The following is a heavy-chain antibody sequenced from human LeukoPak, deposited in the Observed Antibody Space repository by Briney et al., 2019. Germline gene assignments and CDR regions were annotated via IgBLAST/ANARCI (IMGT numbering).Heavy chain of an antibody. D-gene: IGHD4-17*01. V-gene: IGHV4-39*01. CDR2: IYHSGSS. J-gene: IGHJ4*02. CDR3: ARARTTVTTYQFDY. CDR1: GASIRTSSYY. Sequence: PSETLSLTCTVSGASIRTSSYYWGWIRQPPGKGLEWIGTIYHSGSSYNNPSLKSRVTISVDTSKNQFSLNLSSVTAADTAVYYCARARTTVTTYQFDYWGQGTLVTVSS.